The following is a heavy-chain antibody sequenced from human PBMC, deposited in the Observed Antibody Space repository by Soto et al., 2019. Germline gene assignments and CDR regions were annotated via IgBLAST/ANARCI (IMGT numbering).Heavy chain of an antibody. J-gene: IGHJ4*02. CDR1: GFIFSNSA. V-gene: IGHV3-23*01. CDR2: TSGSGGNA. CDR3: AKAQKQWLATRQFDY. Sequence: GGSLRLSCAASGFIFSNSAMSWVRQTPGMGLQWVSSTSGSGGNAYYADSVKGRFTISRDNSKNTLYLQMDSLRVEDTAVYYCAKAQKQWLATRQFDYWGQGTPVTVSS. D-gene: IGHD6-19*01.